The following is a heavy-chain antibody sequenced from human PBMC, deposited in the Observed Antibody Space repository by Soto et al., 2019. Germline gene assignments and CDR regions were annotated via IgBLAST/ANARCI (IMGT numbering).Heavy chain of an antibody. CDR3: ARIGAARHYFDY. D-gene: IGHD6-6*01. CDR1: GGSISSSSYY. V-gene: IGHV4-39*01. Sequence: QLQLQESGPGLVKPSETLSLTCTVSGGSISSSSYYWGWIRQPPGKGLEWIGSIYYSGSTYYNPSLKSRVTISVDTSKNQFSLKLSSVTAADTAVYYCARIGAARHYFDYWGQGTLVTVSS. CDR2: IYYSGST. J-gene: IGHJ4*02.